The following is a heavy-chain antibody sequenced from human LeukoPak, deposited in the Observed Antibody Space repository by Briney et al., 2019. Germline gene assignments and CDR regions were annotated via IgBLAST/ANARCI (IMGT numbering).Heavy chain of an antibody. V-gene: IGHV4-59*08. CDR1: GGSISSDY. D-gene: IGHD3-22*01. Sequence: SETLSLTCTVSGGSISSDYWSWIRQPPGKGLEWIGYIHHSGNTNYNPSLTSRVTISVDTSKNQFTLRLSSVTAADTAVYYCARGHYDSSGYSNTFDIWGQGTMVTVSS. CDR3: ARGHYDSSGYSNTFDI. CDR2: IHHSGNT. J-gene: IGHJ3*02.